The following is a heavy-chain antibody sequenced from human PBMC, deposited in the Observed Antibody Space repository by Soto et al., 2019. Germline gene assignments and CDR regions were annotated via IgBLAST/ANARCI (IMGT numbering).Heavy chain of an antibody. J-gene: IGHJ4*02. Sequence: LSFTCTVSGGSISSGGYYWSWIRQHPGKGLEWIGYIYYSGSTYYNPSLKSRVTISVDTSKYQFSLKLSSVTAGDTAVYYCATDQRGYSYGYGYFDYWGQGTLVTVSS. CDR3: ATDQRGYSYGYGYFDY. D-gene: IGHD5-18*01. CDR2: IYYSGST. V-gene: IGHV4-31*03. CDR1: GGSISSGGYY.